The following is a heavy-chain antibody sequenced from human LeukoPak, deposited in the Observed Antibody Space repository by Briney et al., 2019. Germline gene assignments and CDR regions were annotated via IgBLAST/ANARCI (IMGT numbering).Heavy chain of an antibody. CDR1: GGTFSSYA. D-gene: IGHD6-6*01. J-gene: IGHJ4*02. V-gene: IGHV1-69*06. CDR2: IIPIFGTA. CDR3: ARRRYSSSYFDY. Sequence: ASVKVSCKASGGTFSSYAISWVRQAPGQGLEWMGGIIPIFGTADYAQKFQGRVTITADKSTSTAYMELSSLRSEDMAVYYCARRRYSSSYFDYWGQGTLVTVSS.